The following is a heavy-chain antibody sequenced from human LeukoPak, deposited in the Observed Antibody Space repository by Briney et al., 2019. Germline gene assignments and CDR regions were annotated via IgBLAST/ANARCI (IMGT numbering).Heavy chain of an antibody. D-gene: IGHD3-3*01. J-gene: IGHJ6*03. CDR3: AGGGTIFGVVIMDYYYYYYMDV. CDR2: VYYSGST. V-gene: IGHV4-59*12. CDR1: GGSISSYY. Sequence: ASETLSLTCTVSGGSISSYYWSWIRQPPGKGLEWIGYVYYSGSTNYNPSLKSRGTISVDTSKNQFSLKLSSVTAADTAVYYCAGGGTIFGVVIMDYYYYYYMDVWGKGTTVTVSS.